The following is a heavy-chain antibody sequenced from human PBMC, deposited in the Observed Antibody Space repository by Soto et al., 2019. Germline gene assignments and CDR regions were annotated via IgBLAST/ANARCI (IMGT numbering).Heavy chain of an antibody. CDR2: IYHSGST. D-gene: IGHD5-18*01. V-gene: IGHV4-4*02. J-gene: IGHJ4*02. CDR3: ARGGTAMVRYYFDY. Sequence: SETLSLTCAVPSGSISSSNWWSWVRQPPGKGLEWIGEIYHSGSTNYNPSLKSRVTISADKSKNQFSLKLSSVTAADTAVYYCARGGTAMVRYYFDYWGQGTLVTVSS. CDR1: SGSISSSNW.